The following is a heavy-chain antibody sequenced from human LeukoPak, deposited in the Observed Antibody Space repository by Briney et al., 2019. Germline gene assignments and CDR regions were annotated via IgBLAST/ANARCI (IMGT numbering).Heavy chain of an antibody. Sequence: SETLSLTCTVSGGSISSRSYYWGWIRQPPGKGLEWIGSIYYSGSTYYNPSLKSRVTISVDRSKNQFSLKLSSVTAADTAVYYCASRVEMVSIDYWGQGTLVTVSS. D-gene: IGHD2-8*01. V-gene: IGHV4-39*01. J-gene: IGHJ4*02. CDR3: ASRVEMVSIDY. CDR1: GGSISSRSYY. CDR2: IYYSGST.